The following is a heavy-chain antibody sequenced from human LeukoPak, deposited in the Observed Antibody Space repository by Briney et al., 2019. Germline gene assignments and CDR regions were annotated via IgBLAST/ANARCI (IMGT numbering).Heavy chain of an antibody. CDR1: GYTFTSYG. J-gene: IGHJ4*02. D-gene: IGHD2-8*02. Sequence: GASVKVSCKASGYTFTSYGISWVRQTPGKGLEWMGWISGYNDNTIYPQKFQDRVTVTIDTSTSTAYMELRGLRSDDTAVYYCARDPRVYCTVGRCFPPLEFWGQGTLVTVSS. CDR2: ISGYNDNT. V-gene: IGHV1-18*01. CDR3: ARDPRVYCTVGRCFPPLEF.